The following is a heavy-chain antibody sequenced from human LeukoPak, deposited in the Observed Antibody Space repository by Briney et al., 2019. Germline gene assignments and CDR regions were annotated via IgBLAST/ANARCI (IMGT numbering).Heavy chain of an antibody. CDR3: ARKYSSSYYYYYMDV. CDR2: IHYSGST. D-gene: IGHD2/OR15-2a*01. J-gene: IGHJ6*03. Sequence: SETLSLTCTVSGGSISSSSYYWGWIRQPPGKGLEWIGSIHYSGSTYYNPSLKSRVTISVDTSKNQLSLKLSSVTAADTAVYYCARKYSSSYYYYYMDVWGKGTTVTVSS. V-gene: IGHV4-39*01. CDR1: GGSISSSSYY.